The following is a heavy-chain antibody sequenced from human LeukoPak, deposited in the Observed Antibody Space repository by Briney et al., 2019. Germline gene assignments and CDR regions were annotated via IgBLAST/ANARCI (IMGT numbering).Heavy chain of an antibody. Sequence: GGSLRLSCAASGFAVSNDYMSWVRQAPGKGLEWVSVIHTDGATYYAASVKGRFTISRDFSKNTLYLRMNSLRAEGTAIYYCARDRPWGGLNGFDYWGQGTLVTVAS. J-gene: IGHJ4*02. CDR3: ARDRPWGGLNGFDY. CDR1: GFAVSNDY. CDR2: IHTDGAT. D-gene: IGHD3-3*01. V-gene: IGHV3-53*01.